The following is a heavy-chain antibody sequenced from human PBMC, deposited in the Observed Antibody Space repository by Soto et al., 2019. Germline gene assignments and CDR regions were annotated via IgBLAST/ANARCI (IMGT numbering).Heavy chain of an antibody. J-gene: IGHJ3*02. V-gene: IGHV3-9*01. CDR2: ISWNSGNI. D-gene: IGHD3-22*01. Sequence: EVQLVESGGGLVQPGRSLRLSCAASGFTFDDYAMHWVRQAPGKGLEWVSSISWNSGNIGYADSVKGRFTISRDNDKNSLYLQMNSLRAEDTALYYCAKVFGEVGVTRASFDIWGQGTMVTVSS. CDR3: AKVFGEVGVTRASFDI. CDR1: GFTFDDYA.